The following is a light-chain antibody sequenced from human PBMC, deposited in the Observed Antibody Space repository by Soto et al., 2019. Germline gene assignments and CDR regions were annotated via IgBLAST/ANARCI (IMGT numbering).Light chain of an antibody. Sequence: DIQITQSPSSLSASVGDRVTITCRASHSIVTYLNWYLQKPGKAPKLLIYAASNLQSGVLSRFSGSGSDTEFTLTISSLQPEDFATYYCQQLNNYPLTFGGGTKVDIK. V-gene: IGKV1-9*01. J-gene: IGKJ4*01. CDR3: QQLNNYPLT. CDR1: HSIVTY. CDR2: AAS.